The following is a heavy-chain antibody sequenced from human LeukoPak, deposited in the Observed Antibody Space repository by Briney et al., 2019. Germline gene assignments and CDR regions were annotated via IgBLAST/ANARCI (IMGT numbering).Heavy chain of an antibody. J-gene: IGHJ4*02. Sequence: GGSLRLSCVVSGFTFSSCSMNWVRQAPGKGLEWVSYISSSSTTRYYADSVKGRFTISRDNAKNSLYLQMNSLRDEDSAVYYCARDPHIAAAGTIFDYWGQGTQVTVSS. CDR2: ISSSSTTR. V-gene: IGHV3-48*02. CDR1: GFTFSSCS. D-gene: IGHD6-13*01. CDR3: ARDPHIAAAGTIFDY.